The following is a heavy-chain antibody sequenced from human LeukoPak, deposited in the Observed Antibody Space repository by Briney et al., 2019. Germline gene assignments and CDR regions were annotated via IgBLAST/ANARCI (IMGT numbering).Heavy chain of an antibody. V-gene: IGHV3-21*01. D-gene: IGHD5-18*01. CDR2: ISSSSSYI. Sequence: GSLRLSCVASGFTFITKWMSWVRQAPGKGLEWVSSISSSSSYIYYADSVKGRFTISRDNAKNSLYLQMNSLRAEDTAVYYCARDRFGVDTAMVAFDYWGQGTLVTVSS. CDR3: ARDRFGVDTAMVAFDY. CDR1: GFTFITKW. J-gene: IGHJ4*02.